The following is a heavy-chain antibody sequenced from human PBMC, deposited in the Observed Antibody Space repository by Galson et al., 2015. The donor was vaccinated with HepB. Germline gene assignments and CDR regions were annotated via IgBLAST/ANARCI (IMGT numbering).Heavy chain of an antibody. D-gene: IGHD2-2*01. J-gene: IGHJ6*02. CDR2: ISGSGGST. CDR1: GFTFSSYA. Sequence: SLRLSCAASGFTFSSYAMSWVRQAPGKGLEWVSAISGSGGSTYYADSVKGRFTISRDNSKNTLYLQMNSLRAEDTAVYYCAKDGPGYCSSTSCYDYYYGMDVWGQGTTVTVSS. CDR3: AKDGPGYCSSTSCYDYYYGMDV. V-gene: IGHV3-23*01.